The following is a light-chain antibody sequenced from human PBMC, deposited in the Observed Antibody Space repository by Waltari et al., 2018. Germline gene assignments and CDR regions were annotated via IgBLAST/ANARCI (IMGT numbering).Light chain of an antibody. CDR2: EVS. Sequence: QSALTQPPSASGSPGQSVTISCTGTSSDVGRYNYVSWYQQHPGKAPKLMLYEVSTRPSGVPARLSGSKSGNTASLTVSGLQAEDEADYYCSSYAGSNNVVFGGGTKLTVL. J-gene: IGLJ2*01. CDR1: SSDVGRYNY. V-gene: IGLV2-8*01. CDR3: SSYAGSNNVV.